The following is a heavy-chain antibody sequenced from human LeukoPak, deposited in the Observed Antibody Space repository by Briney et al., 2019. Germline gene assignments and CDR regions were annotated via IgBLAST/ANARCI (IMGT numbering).Heavy chain of an antibody. CDR2: ISGSGGST. CDR1: GFTFSSYA. CDR3: AKRRDIVVVVAARDYFDY. J-gene: IGHJ4*02. Sequence: GGSLRLSCAASGFTFSSYAMSWVRQAPGKGLEWVSAISGSGGSTYYADSVKGRFTISRDNSKNTLYLQMNSLRAEDTAVYYCAKRRDIVVVVAARDYFDYWSQGTLVTVSS. V-gene: IGHV3-23*01. D-gene: IGHD2-15*01.